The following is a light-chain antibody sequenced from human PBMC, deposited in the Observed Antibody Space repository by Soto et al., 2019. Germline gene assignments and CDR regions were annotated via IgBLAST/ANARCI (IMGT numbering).Light chain of an antibody. CDR2: GAS. Sequence: IVLTQSPGTLSLSPGERATLSCRASQTVSSRYLAWYQQKPGQSPRLLIYGASSRATGIPDRFSGRGSGTDFTLTISRLEPEDSVVYYCQHYGSSPPYTFGQGTKLEIK. J-gene: IGKJ2*01. V-gene: IGKV3-20*01. CDR3: QHYGSSPPYT. CDR1: QTVSSRY.